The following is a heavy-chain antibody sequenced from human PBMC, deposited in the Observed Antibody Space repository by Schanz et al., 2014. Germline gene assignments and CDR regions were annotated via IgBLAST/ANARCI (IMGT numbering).Heavy chain of an antibody. V-gene: IGHV1-8*01. CDR2: MNPDSGNT. D-gene: IGHD5-12*01. J-gene: IGHJ4*02. Sequence: VQLVQSGAEVKRPGASVRVSCKASGYTFTSYDFNWVRQAPGQGLEWMGWMNPDSGNTGYAQKFQGRVTMTRNTSISTAYMELSSLRSEDTAVYYCARAAYGGYTSTPLRYWGQGTLVTVSS. CDR1: GYTFTSYD. CDR3: ARAAYGGYTSTPLRY.